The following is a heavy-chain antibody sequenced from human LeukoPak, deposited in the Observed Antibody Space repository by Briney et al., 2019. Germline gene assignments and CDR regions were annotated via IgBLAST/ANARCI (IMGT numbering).Heavy chain of an antibody. D-gene: IGHD3-10*01. CDR3: ARVRRSMVRGVIISGMDV. CDR2: IIPILGIA. CDR1: GGTFSSYA. J-gene: IGHJ6*02. V-gene: IGHV1-69*04. Sequence: ASVKVSCKASGGTFSSYAISWVRQAPGRGLEWMGRIIPILGIANYAQKFQGRVTITADKSTSTAYMELSSLRSEDTAVYYCARVRRSMVRGVIISGMDVWGQGTTVTVSS.